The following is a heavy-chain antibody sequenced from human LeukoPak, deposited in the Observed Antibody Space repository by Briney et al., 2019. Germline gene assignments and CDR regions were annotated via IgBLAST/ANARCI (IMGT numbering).Heavy chain of an antibody. CDR3: ATRLGY. D-gene: IGHD3-22*01. CDR2: IFSSGST. CDR1: GGSINTYY. V-gene: IGHV4-59*05. J-gene: IGHJ4*02. Sequence: PSETLSLTCTVSGGSINTYYWSWIRQPAGKGLEWIGRIFSSGSTYYNPSLKSRVTISVDTSKNQFSLKLSSVTAADTAVYYCATRLGYWGQGTLVTVSS.